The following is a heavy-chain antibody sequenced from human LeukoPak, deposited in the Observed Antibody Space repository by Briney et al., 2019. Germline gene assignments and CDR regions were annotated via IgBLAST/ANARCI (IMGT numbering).Heavy chain of an antibody. CDR1: GYIFTNYG. J-gene: IGHJ3*02. V-gene: IGHV1-18*01. D-gene: IGHD3-10*01. Sequence: VASVKVSCKASGYIFTNYGISWVRQAPGQGLEWMGWISSYTGNTKYAQKLQGRVTMTTDTSTSTAYMELRSLRSDDTAVYYCARGFTHRMYYYAGGDAFDIWGQGTMVTVSS. CDR3: ARGFTHRMYYYAGGDAFDI. CDR2: ISSYTGNT.